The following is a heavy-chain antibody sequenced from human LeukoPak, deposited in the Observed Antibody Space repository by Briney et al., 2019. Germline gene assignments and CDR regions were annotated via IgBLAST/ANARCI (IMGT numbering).Heavy chain of an antibody. Sequence: SETLSLTCTVSGGSISSYYWSWIRQPPGKGLEWIGFIYHSGSTNSNPSLTSRVTISIDTSKNQFSLKLTSVTAADTAMYYCARAGDSSGYSDYWGQGTLVTVSS. J-gene: IGHJ4*02. CDR2: IYHSGST. V-gene: IGHV4-59*01. CDR3: ARAGDSSGYSDY. D-gene: IGHD3-22*01. CDR1: GGSISSYY.